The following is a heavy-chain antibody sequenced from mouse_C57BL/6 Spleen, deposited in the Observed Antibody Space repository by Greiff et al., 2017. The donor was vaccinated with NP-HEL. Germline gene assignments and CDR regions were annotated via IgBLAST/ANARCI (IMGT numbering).Heavy chain of an antibody. V-gene: IGHV1-64*01. CDR1: GYTFTSYW. CDR3: ARGTTVVATGNAMDY. J-gene: IGHJ4*01. CDR2: IHPNSGST. D-gene: IGHD1-1*01. Sequence: QVQLQQSGAELVKPGASVKLSCKASGYTFTSYWMHWVKQRPGQGLEWIGMIHPNSGSTNYNEKFKSKATLTVDKSSSTAYMQLSSLTSEDSAVYYCARGTTVVATGNAMDYWGQGTSVTVSS.